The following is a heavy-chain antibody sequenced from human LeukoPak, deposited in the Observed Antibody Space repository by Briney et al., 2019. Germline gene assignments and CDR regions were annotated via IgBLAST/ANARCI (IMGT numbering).Heavy chain of an antibody. CDR1: GFTFSSYG. V-gene: IGHV3-30*02. Sequence: PGGSLRLSCAASGFTFSSYGMHWVRQAPGKGLEWVAFIRYDGSNKYYADSVKGRFTISRDNSKNTLYLQMNSLRAEDTAVYYCAKDSYVFTIFGVVIDYWGQGTRVTVSS. CDR2: IRYDGSNK. J-gene: IGHJ4*02. D-gene: IGHD3-3*01. CDR3: AKDSYVFTIFGVVIDY.